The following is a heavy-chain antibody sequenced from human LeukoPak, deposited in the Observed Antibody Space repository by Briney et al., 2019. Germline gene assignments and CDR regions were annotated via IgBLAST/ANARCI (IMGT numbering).Heavy chain of an antibody. V-gene: IGHV5-51*01. CDR1: GYRFINYW. D-gene: IGHD2-8*02. Sequence: GASLHISGKCSGYRFINYWIGWVRPMPGKGLEWMGIIYHGDSDTRYIPSFQGQVTISADKSISTTYLQWSSLKASDTAMYYCARRVDSYWFFDYWGQGTLVTVSS. CDR2: IYHGDSDT. J-gene: IGHJ4*02. CDR3: ARRVDSYWFFDY.